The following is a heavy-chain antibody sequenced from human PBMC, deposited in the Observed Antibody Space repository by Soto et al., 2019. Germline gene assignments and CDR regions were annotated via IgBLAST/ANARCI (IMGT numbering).Heavy chain of an antibody. V-gene: IGHV1-69*08. CDR1: GGTFSSYT. CDR2: VIPFLDTA. Sequence: SVKVSCKASGGTFSSYTINWVRQAPGQGLEWMGGVIPFLDTANYAQSFQGRVTITADKSTNTAYMELGSLRSEDTAVYYCARGHPQGGMDVWGQGTTVTVSS. CDR3: ARGHPQGGMDV. J-gene: IGHJ6*02.